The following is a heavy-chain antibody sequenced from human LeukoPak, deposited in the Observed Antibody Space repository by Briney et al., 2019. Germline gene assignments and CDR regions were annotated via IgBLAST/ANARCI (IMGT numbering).Heavy chain of an antibody. J-gene: IGHJ3*02. Sequence: SETLSLTCTVSAGSISTYYSSWIRQPAGKGLEWIGRIYTSGSTNYNPSLKSRVTMSVDTSKNQFSLKLSSVTAADTAVYFCARDYEDAFDIWGQGTMVTVSS. CDR1: AGSISTYY. V-gene: IGHV4-4*07. D-gene: IGHD3-16*01. CDR3: ARDYEDAFDI. CDR2: IYTSGST.